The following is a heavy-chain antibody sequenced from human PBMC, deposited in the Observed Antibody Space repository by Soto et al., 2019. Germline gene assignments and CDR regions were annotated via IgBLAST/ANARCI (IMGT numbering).Heavy chain of an antibody. J-gene: IGHJ4*02. Sequence: QVQLVQSGAEVKKPGASVKVSCKASCYTFTSYGISWVRQAPGQGLEWMGWISAYNGNTNYAQKLQGRVTMTTDTSTSTAYMELRSLRSHDTAVYYCARVVYYYDSSGYYHRSAGPHYFDYWGQGTLVTVSS. CDR1: CYTFTSYG. V-gene: IGHV1-18*01. CDR3: ARVVYYYDSSGYYHRSAGPHYFDY. CDR2: ISAYNGNT. D-gene: IGHD3-22*01.